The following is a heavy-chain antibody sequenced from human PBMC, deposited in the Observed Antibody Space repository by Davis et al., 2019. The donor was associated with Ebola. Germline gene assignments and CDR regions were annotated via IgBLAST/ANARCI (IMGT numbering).Heavy chain of an antibody. CDR2: ISSSSSYI. J-gene: IGHJ4*02. V-gene: IGHV3-21*01. D-gene: IGHD3-22*01. CDR3: ARDVVQYYYDSSGYSIRNKHFDY. CDR1: GFTFSSYS. Sequence: GGSLRLSCAASGFTFSSYSMNWVRQAPGKGLEWVSSISSSSSYIYYADSVKGRFTISRDNAKNSLYLQMNSLRAEDTAVYYCARDVVQYYYDSSGYSIRNKHFDYWGQGTLVTVSS.